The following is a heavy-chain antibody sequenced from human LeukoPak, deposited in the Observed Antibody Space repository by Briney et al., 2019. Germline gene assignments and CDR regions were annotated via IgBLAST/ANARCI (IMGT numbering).Heavy chain of an antibody. CDR2: IASNGGSE. CDR3: AKRGHYSINWYHYFDY. V-gene: IGHV3-30*18. CDR1: GFTFRSHG. J-gene: IGHJ4*02. D-gene: IGHD6-13*01. Sequence: GGSLRLSCAASGFTFRSHGMHWVRQAPAKGLDWVAAIASNGGSEYYADSVKGRFTISRDNSKNTLFLQMNSLRPDDTAVYYCAKRGHYSINWYHYFDYWGQGTLVTVSS.